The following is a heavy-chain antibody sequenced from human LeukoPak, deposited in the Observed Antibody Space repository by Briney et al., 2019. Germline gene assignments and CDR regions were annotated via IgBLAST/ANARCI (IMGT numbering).Heavy chain of an antibody. D-gene: IGHD3-10*01. J-gene: IGHJ3*02. CDR2: IYSSGST. CDR3: ARELWFGELLVRGAFDI. V-gene: IGHV4-59*12. Sequence: SETLSLTCSVSGGSISNYFWTWIRQPPGKGLEWIGYIYSSGSTNYNPSLKSRVTISVDKSKNQFSLKLSSVTAADTAVYYCARELWFGELLVRGAFDIWGQGTMVTVSS. CDR1: GGSISNYF.